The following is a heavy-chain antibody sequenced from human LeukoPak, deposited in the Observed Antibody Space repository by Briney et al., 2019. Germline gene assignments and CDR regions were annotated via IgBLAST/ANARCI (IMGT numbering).Heavy chain of an antibody. V-gene: IGHV4-34*01. D-gene: IGHD2-15*01. J-gene: IGHJ4*02. CDR2: INHSGST. CDR1: GGSFSGYY. Sequence: PSETLSLTCAVYGGSFSGYYWSWIRQPPGKGLEWIGEINHSGSTNYNPSLKRRVTISGETSKKQFSLKLSSVTAADTAVYYCARGSQSLGYCSGGSCRAKIFDYWGQGTLVTVSS. CDR3: ARGSQSLGYCSGGSCRAKIFDY.